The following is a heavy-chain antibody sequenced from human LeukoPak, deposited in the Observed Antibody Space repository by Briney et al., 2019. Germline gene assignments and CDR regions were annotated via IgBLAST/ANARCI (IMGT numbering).Heavy chain of an antibody. V-gene: IGHV3-21*04. J-gene: IGHJ4*02. CDR2: ISSSSSYI. Sequence: GGSLRLSCAASGFTFSSYSMKWVRQAPGKGLEWGSSISSSSSYIYYADSVKGRFTISRDNAKNSLYLQMNSLRAEETAVYYCASSYDSSGYAYWGQGTLVTVSS. CDR1: GFTFSSYS. CDR3: ASSYDSSGYAY. D-gene: IGHD3-22*01.